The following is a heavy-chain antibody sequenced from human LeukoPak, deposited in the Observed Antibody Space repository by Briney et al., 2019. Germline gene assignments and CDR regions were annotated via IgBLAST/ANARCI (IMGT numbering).Heavy chain of an antibody. CDR1: GYTFNGYY. Sequence: VSVEVSCKASGYTFNGYYMHWVRQAPGHGLEWMGRINPNSGGADSAQKFQGRVTLTIDTSINTAYMELSSLRSDDTAVYYCARDRRGYSGYDMNWGQGTLVTVSS. D-gene: IGHD5-12*01. V-gene: IGHV1-2*06. CDR2: INPNSGGA. J-gene: IGHJ4*02. CDR3: ARDRRGYSGYDMN.